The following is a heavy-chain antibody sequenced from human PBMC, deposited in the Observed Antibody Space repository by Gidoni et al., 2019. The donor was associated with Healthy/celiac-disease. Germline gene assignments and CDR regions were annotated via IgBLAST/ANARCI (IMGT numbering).Heavy chain of an antibody. CDR3: ARVGCSGGSCRMGWFDP. D-gene: IGHD2-15*01. V-gene: IGHV4-31*03. Sequence: QVQLQESGPGLVKPSQTLSLTCPVSGGSISSGGYYWSWIRQHPGKGLEWIGYIYYSGSTYYNPSLKSRVTISVDTSKNQFSLKLSSVTAADTAVYYCARVGCSGGSCRMGWFDPWGQGTLVTVSS. CDR1: GGSISSGGYY. CDR2: IYYSGST. J-gene: IGHJ5*02.